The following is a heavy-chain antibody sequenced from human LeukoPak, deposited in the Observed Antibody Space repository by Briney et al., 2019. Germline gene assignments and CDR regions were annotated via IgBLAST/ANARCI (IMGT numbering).Heavy chain of an antibody. Sequence: SQTLSLTCAISGESVSSINGAWNWIRQSPSRGLEWPGRTYYRSKWYFDYAESMKGRINISPDTSQNLFSLQLTSVTPDDTAVYYCARDEGNTGWYTFDYWGLGTLVTVSS. CDR2: TYYRSKWYF. V-gene: IGHV6-1*01. CDR1: GESVSSINGA. CDR3: ARDEGNTGWYTFDY. D-gene: IGHD6-19*01. J-gene: IGHJ4*02.